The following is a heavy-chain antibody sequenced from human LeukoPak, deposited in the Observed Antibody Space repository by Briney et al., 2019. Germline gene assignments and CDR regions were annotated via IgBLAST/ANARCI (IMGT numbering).Heavy chain of an antibody. CDR1: GFTFDDYA. J-gene: IGHJ4*02. CDR3: AKEGDTMVRGFDY. Sequence: ALRLSCAASGFTFDDYAMHWVRQAPGKGLEWVSGISWNSGSIGYADSVKGRFTISRDNAKNSLYLQMNSLRAEDTAVYYCAKEGDTMVRGFDYWGQGTLVTVSS. V-gene: IGHV3-9*01. D-gene: IGHD3-10*01. CDR2: ISWNSGSI.